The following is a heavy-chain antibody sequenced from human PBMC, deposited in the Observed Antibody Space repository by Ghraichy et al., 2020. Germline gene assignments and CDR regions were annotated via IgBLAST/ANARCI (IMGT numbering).Heavy chain of an antibody. D-gene: IGHD3-22*01. V-gene: IGHV3-23*01. J-gene: IGHJ4*02. Sequence: GGSLRLSCAASGFTFSSYAMSWVRQAPGKGLEWVSAISGSGGSTYYADSVKGRFTISRDNSKNTLYLQMNSLRAEDTAVYYCAKDLHYYDSSGYFLQEPIDYWGQGTLVTVSS. CDR1: GFTFSSYA. CDR2: ISGSGGST. CDR3: AKDLHYYDSSGYFLQEPIDY.